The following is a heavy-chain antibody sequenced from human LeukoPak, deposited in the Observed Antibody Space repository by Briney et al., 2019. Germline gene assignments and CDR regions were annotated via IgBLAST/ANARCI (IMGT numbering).Heavy chain of an antibody. Sequence: PGGSLRLSCAASGFTFSNYWMHWVRQAPGKGLEWVSGISWNSGSIGYADSEKGRFTISRDNSKNTLYLQMNSLRAEDTAVYYCAIRYLGVAWGQGTLVTVSS. CDR3: AIRYLGVA. D-gene: IGHD2-2*02. J-gene: IGHJ5*02. V-gene: IGHV3-74*01. CDR2: ISWNSGSI. CDR1: GFTFSNYW.